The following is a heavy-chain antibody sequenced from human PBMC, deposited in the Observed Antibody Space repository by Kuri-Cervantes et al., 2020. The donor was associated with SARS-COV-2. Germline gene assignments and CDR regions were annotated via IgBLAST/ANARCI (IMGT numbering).Heavy chain of an antibody. CDR2: IKSKTDGGTT. V-gene: IGHV3-15*01. Sequence: GESLKISCAASGFTFSNAWMSWVRQAPGKGLEWVGRIKSKTDGGTTDYAAPVKGRFTISRDDSKNTLYLQMNSLKTEDTAVYYCTTDPPFYDFWSGYYRDYWGQGTLVTVSS. CDR1: GFTFSNAW. CDR3: TTDPPFYDFWSGYYRDY. J-gene: IGHJ4*02. D-gene: IGHD3-3*01.